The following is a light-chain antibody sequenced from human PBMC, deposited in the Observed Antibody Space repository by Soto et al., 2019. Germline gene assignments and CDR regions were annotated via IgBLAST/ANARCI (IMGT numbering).Light chain of an antibody. V-gene: IGLV2-23*02. CDR3: CSYAGSPRVV. J-gene: IGLJ2*01. CDR2: EVS. CDR1: SSDVGSYNL. Sequence: QSALTQPASVSGSPGQSITISCTGTSSDVGSYNLVSWYQQHPGKAPKLMIYEVSKRPSGVSNRFSGSKCGNTASLTISGLQAEDEADYYCCSYAGSPRVVFGGGTKLTVL.